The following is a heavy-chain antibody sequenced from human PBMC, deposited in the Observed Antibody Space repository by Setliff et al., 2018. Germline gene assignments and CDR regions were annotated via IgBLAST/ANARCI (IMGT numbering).Heavy chain of an antibody. CDR1: GQSFSDYY. V-gene: IGHV4-34*01. CDR2: IYHSGST. J-gene: IGHJ6*01. D-gene: IGHD2-2*02. CDR3: ARDRQYCSSPTCYSSYFYYYGMGV. Sequence: SSETLSLTCAIYGQSFSDYYWSWVRQPPGKGLEWIGEIYHSGSTNYNPSLKSRVTISVDTSKNQFSLKLSSVTAADTAVYYRARDRQYCSSPTCYSSYFYYYGMGVWG.